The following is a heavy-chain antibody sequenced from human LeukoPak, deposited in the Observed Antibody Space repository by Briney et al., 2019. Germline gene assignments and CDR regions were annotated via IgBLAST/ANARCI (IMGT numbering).Heavy chain of an antibody. Sequence: SETLSLTCTVSGASISRYYLSWIRQSPGQGLEWIGYTHSSGSTNNNPSLKSRVTISLDTSKRQYSLRLRLVTAADTAMYFCAGGGYCSIDNCFAPLFDWWGQGIQVTVSS. CDR1: GASISRYY. CDR3: AGGGYCSIDNCFAPLFDW. V-gene: IGHV4-59*01. D-gene: IGHD2-2*01. J-gene: IGHJ5*01. CDR2: THSSGST.